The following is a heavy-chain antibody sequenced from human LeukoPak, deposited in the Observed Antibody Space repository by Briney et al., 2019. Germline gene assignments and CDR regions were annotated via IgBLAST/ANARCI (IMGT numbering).Heavy chain of an antibody. D-gene: IGHD3-22*01. CDR1: GFTFCDYA. CDR2: IRSKAYGGTT. CDR3: TREGYYDSSGYSDAFDI. Sequence: GGSLRLSCTASGFTFCDYAMSWVRQGPGKGLEWVGFIRSKAYGGTTEYAASVKGRFTISRDDSKSIAHLEMNSLKTEDTAVYYCTREGYYDSSGYSDAFDIWGQGTMVTVSS. V-gene: IGHV3-49*04. J-gene: IGHJ3*02.